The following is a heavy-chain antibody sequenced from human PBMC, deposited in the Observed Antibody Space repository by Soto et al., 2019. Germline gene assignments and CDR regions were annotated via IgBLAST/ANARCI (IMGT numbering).Heavy chain of an antibody. V-gene: IGHV4-31*03. J-gene: IGHJ4*02. CDR2: MYYSGST. CDR1: GGSINSGGYS. Sequence: QVQLRESGPGLVKPSQTLSLTCTVSGGSINSGGYSWNWIRQPPGKGLEWIGYMYYSGSTYYNPFLRSRVIISADTSENHFSLKLSSVTAADTAVYFCARGYRQSGYSSSWVFDYWGQGTLVNVSS. CDR3: ARGYRQSGYSSSWVFDY. D-gene: IGHD6-13*01.